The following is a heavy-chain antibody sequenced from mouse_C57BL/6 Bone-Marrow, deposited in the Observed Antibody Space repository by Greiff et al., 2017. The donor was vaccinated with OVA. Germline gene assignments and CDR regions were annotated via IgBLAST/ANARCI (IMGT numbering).Heavy chain of an antibody. V-gene: IGHV2-5*01. CDR2: IWRGGST. CDR1: GFSLTSYG. J-gene: IGHJ1*03. Sequence: VQVVESGPGLVQPSQSLSITCTASGFSLTSYGVHWVRQSPGKGLEWLGVIWRGGSTDYNAAFMSRLSITKDNSKSQVFFKMNSLQAYDTAIYYCAKNYYGSSRYWYFDVWGTGTTVTVAS. D-gene: IGHD1-1*01. CDR3: AKNYYGSSRYWYFDV.